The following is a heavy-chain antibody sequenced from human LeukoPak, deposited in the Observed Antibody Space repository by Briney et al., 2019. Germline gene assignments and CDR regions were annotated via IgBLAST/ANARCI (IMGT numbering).Heavy chain of an antibody. V-gene: IGHV3-23*01. CDR3: AKSSERRQYFDY. CDR1: GFTFSTYA. Sequence: GRTLRLSCAASGFTFSTYATNWVRRAPGKGLEWGSTIGGRGDTTYYADSVKGRFTISRDNSKDTLYLHMNSLRADDTAVYHCAKSSERRQYFDYWGQGTLVTVSS. CDR2: IGGRGDTT. J-gene: IGHJ4*02. D-gene: IGHD1-26*01.